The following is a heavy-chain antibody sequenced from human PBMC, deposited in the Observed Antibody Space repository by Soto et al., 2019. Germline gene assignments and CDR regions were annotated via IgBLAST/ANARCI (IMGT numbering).Heavy chain of an antibody. CDR3: TQPASGLQLPPYAA. Sequence: GGSLRLSCAAYGFTFSSYGMHWVRQAPGKGLEWVAVISYDGSNKYYADSVKGRFTISRDNSKNTLYLQMNSLRVEDTAVYYCTQPASGLQLPPYAARGHCNLVTVSS. CDR2: ISYDGSNK. D-gene: IGHD3-16*01. J-gene: IGHJ1*01. V-gene: IGHV3-30*18. CDR1: GFTFSSYG.